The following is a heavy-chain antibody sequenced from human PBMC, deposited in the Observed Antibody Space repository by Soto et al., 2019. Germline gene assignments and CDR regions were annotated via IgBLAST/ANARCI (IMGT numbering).Heavy chain of an antibody. CDR3: ARSDYDILTGNDC. D-gene: IGHD3-9*01. J-gene: IGHJ4*02. CDR2: INAGNGNT. V-gene: IGHV1-3*01. Sequence: QVQLVQSGAEVKKPGASVKVSCKASGYTFTSYAMHWVRQAPGQRLEWMGWINAGNGNTKYSQKFQGRVTITRDTSASTAYMKLSSLRSEDTAVYYCARSDYDILTGNDCWGQGALVTVSS. CDR1: GYTFTSYA.